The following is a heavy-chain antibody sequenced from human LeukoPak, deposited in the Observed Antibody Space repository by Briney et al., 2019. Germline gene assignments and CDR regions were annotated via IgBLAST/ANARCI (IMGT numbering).Heavy chain of an antibody. Sequence: SETLSLTCTVSGSSISSYYWNWIRQPAGKGLEWIGRIYTSGSTNYNPSLKSRVTMSVDTSKNQFSLNLSSVTAADTAVYYCARGSSTYYFALFDPWGQGTLVTVSS. CDR2: IYTSGST. J-gene: IGHJ5*02. CDR3: ARGSSTYYFALFDP. V-gene: IGHV4-4*07. CDR1: GSSISSYY. D-gene: IGHD3-22*01.